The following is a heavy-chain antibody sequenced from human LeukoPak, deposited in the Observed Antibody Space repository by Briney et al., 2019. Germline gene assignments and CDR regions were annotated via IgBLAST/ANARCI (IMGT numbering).Heavy chain of an antibody. J-gene: IGHJ4*02. CDR3: ARQRSTRVEEFDY. Sequence: GGSLRLSCAVSGFTFSNSEMNWVRQAPGKGLEWVSFISSSASTIYYADSVKGRFTISRDNAKNSLYLQMNSLRAEGTAVYYCARQRSTRVEEFDYWGQGTLVTVSS. CDR1: GFTFSNSE. CDR2: ISSSASTI. V-gene: IGHV3-48*03. D-gene: IGHD1-1*01.